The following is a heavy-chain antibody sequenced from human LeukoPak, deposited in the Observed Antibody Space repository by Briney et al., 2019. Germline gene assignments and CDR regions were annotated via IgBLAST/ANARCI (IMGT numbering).Heavy chain of an antibody. D-gene: IGHD3-9*01. J-gene: IGHJ6*03. Sequence: ASVKVSCKASGYTFTSYDINWVRQATGQGLEWMGWISAYNGNTNYAQKLQGRVTMTTDTSTSTAYMELRSLRSDDTAVYYCARGLTGYSLSYYYYMDVWGKGTTVTVSS. CDR1: GYTFTSYD. CDR3: ARGLTGYSLSYYYYMDV. V-gene: IGHV1-18*01. CDR2: ISAYNGNT.